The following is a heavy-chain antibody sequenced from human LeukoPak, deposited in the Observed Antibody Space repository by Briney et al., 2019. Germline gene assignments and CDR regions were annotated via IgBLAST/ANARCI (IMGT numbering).Heavy chain of an antibody. D-gene: IGHD3-9*01. CDR1: GFTFSSYA. CDR2: ISYDGSNK. J-gene: IGHJ4*02. CDR3: AKSGYYDILTGYLYYFDY. V-gene: IGHV3-30*18. Sequence: GRSLRLSCAASGFTFSSYAMHWVRQAPRKGLEWVAVISYDGSNKYYADSVKGRFTISRDNSKNTLYLQMNSLRAEDTAVYYCAKSGYYDILTGYLYYFDYWGQGTLVTVSS.